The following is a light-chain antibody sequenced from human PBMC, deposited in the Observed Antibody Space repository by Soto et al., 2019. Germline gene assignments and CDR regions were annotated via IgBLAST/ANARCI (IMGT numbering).Light chain of an antibody. J-gene: IGKJ5*01. Sequence: EIVLTQSPATLAFSPWWSGTLSCRATRSVSSYLAWYQQKPGQAPRLLIYDASSRPTDIPARFSGSGSGTDFTLTISSLEPEDFALYYCQQRSNWPITFGQGTRLEIK. V-gene: IGKV3-11*01. CDR1: RSVSSY. CDR3: QQRSNWPIT. CDR2: DAS.